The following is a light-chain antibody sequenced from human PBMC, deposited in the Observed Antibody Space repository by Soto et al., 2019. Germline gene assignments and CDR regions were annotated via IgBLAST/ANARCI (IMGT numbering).Light chain of an antibody. CDR1: SSDVGSYNL. J-gene: IGLJ1*01. CDR3: CSYAGSSTWV. V-gene: IGLV2-23*01. Sequence: QSALTQPASVSGSARQSITSSCTGTSSDVGSYNLVSWYQQHPGKVPKIMIYEASKRPSGAPNRFSGSKSGNTASLTISGLQAEDEADYYCCSYAGSSTWVFGTGTKLTVL. CDR2: EAS.